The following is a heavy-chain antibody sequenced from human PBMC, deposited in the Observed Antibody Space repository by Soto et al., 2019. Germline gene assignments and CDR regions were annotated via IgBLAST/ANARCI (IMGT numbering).Heavy chain of an antibody. V-gene: IGHV3-30*03. CDR1: GFDFRSYG. D-gene: IGHD3-10*01. CDR3: VRDSGWPILNFDS. J-gene: IGHJ4*02. CDR2: ASYDGSET. Sequence: GGSLRLSCAASGFDFRSYGIHWVRQAPGRGLEWVAAASYDGSETYYADSAKGRFTVSKEVSKNTVFLQMNALRHEDTALYFCVRDSGWPILNFDSWGQGTLVTVSS.